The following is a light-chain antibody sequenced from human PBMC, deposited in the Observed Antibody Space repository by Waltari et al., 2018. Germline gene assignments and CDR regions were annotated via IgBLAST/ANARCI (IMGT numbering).Light chain of an antibody. CDR3: QQRGTWPPA. V-gene: IGKV3-11*01. CDR1: KGVNSY. J-gene: IGKJ5*01. CDR2: DAF. Sequence: EIVLTQSPATLSWSPGGRVTLSCRTSKGVNSYLAWYQQKPGQAPRLLIYDAFKRATGIPARFSGSGSGTDFTRTISSLEPEDFAVYYCQQRGTWPPAVGQGTRLDI.